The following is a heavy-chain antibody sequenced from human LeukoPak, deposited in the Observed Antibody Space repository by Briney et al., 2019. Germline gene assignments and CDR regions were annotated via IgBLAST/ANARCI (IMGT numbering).Heavy chain of an antibody. D-gene: IGHD1-26*01. CDR1: GFTFSSNA. J-gene: IGHJ4*02. CDR2: IRYDGNEI. Sequence: GGSLRLSCTASGFTFSSNAMHCVRRAPGKGLEWVTFIRYDGNEIYYADSVKGRFTVSRDNSKNTLYLQMNTLRVDDTGVYYCARERDRRGYFDYWGQGTLVTVSS. V-gene: IGHV3-30*02. CDR3: ARERDRRGYFDY.